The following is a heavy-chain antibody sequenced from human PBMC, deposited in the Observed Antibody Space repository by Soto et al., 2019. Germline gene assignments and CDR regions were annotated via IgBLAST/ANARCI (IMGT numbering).Heavy chain of an antibody. CDR1: GYSFAGYW. CDR2: IDPSDSQT. Sequence: LTISCKGSGYSFAGYWITWVRQKPGKGLEWMGRIDPSDSQTYYSPSFRGHVTISVTKSITTVFLQWSSLRASDTAMYYCARQIYDSDTGPNFQYYFDSWGQGTPVTVSS. CDR3: ARQIYDSDTGPNFQYYFDS. J-gene: IGHJ4*02. V-gene: IGHV5-10-1*01. D-gene: IGHD3-22*01.